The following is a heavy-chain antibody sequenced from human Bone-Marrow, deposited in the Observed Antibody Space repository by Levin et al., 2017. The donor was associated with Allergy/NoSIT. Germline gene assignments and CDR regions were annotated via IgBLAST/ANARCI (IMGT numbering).Heavy chain of an antibody. D-gene: IGHD1-26*01. J-gene: IGHJ4*02. CDR1: GFALSGFA. CDR2: ISDSGAHT. CDR3: AKSQGLSGRSFGD. V-gene: IGHV3-23*01. Sequence: LSLTCAASGFALSGFAMSWVRQAPGQGLGWVSAISDSGAHTYYADSVRGRFTISRDNSRNTLFLQMNTLGAEDTAVYYCAKSQGLSGRSFGDWGQGTLVTVSS.